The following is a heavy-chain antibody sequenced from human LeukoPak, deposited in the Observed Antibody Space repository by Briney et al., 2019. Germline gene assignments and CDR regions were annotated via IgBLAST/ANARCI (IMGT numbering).Heavy chain of an antibody. CDR3: AKLVGVLGDYGPTSDQNYYYYYYMDV. J-gene: IGHJ6*03. Sequence: PGRSLRLSCAASGFTFSSYGMHWVRQAPGKGLEWVAFIQYDGSNKYYAASVKGRFTISRGNSKNTLYLQMNSLRAEDTAVYYCAKLVGVLGDYGPTSDQNYYYYYYMDVWGKGTTVTISS. V-gene: IGHV3-30*02. D-gene: IGHD4-17*01. CDR1: GFTFSSYG. CDR2: IQYDGSNK.